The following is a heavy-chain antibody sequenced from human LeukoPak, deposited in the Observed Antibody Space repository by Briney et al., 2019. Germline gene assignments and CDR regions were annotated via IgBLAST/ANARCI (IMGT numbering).Heavy chain of an antibody. D-gene: IGHD6-6*01. CDR2: IYYSGST. CDR1: GGSISSYY. Sequence: PSETLSLTCTVSGGSISSYYWSWIQQPPGKGLEWIGYIYYSGSTNYNPSLKSRVTISVDTSKNQFSLKLSSVTAADTAVYYCARHGNGSSNYYYMDVWGKGTTVTVSS. J-gene: IGHJ6*03. V-gene: IGHV4-59*08. CDR3: ARHGNGSSNYYYMDV.